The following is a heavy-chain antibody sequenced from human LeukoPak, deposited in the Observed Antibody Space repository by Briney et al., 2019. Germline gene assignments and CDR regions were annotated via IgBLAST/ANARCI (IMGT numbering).Heavy chain of an antibody. J-gene: IGHJ4*02. CDR3: AKNWELWLLYFDY. D-gene: IGHD5-18*01. V-gene: IGHV3-23*01. Sequence: GGSLRLSCAASGFTFSSYAMSWVRQAPGKGLEWVSAISGSGGSTYYADSVKGRFTISRDNSKNTLYLQMNSLRAEGTAVYYCAKNWELWLLYFDYWGQGTLVTVSS. CDR2: ISGSGGST. CDR1: GFTFSSYA.